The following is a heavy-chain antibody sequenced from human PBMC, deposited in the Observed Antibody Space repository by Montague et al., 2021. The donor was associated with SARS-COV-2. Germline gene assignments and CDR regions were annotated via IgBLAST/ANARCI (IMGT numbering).Heavy chain of an antibody. V-gene: IGHV4-34*01. D-gene: IGHD4-17*01. CDR2: INHSGST. CDR1: GGSFSGYY. Sequence: SETLSLTCAVYGGSFSGYYWNWIRQPPGKGLEWIGEINHSGSTNYNPSLKSRVTMSVDTSKNQFSLKLSSVTAADTAVYYCAADYGERDWFDPWGQGTLVTVSS. J-gene: IGHJ5*02. CDR3: AADYGERDWFDP.